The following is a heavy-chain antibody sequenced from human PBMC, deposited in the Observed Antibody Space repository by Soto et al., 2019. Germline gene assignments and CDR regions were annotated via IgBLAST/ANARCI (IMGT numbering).Heavy chain of an antibody. CDR1: GYTFSTYY. J-gene: IGHJ3*01. Sequence: QVQLVQSGAEVKKPGASVRVSCKASGYTFSTYYMHWVRQAPGQGPEWMGMINPGSGGTDYAQKFQGRVPITRDTSPRTVYIELTSLRSDDTSVYSSTISIITSYGTAAFDLWCQGTLVTVS. CDR3: TISIITSYGTAAFDL. CDR2: INPGSGGT. V-gene: IGHV1-46*03. D-gene: IGHD5-18*01.